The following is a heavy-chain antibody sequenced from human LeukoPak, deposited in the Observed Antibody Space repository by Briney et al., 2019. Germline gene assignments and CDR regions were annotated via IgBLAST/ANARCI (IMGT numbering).Heavy chain of an antibody. CDR2: ISYDGNNK. V-gene: IGHV3-30-3*01. CDR1: GFTFSGYA. D-gene: IGHD6-19*01. CDR3: AKDMRSGWEYVFKI. Sequence: TGGSLRLSCAASGFTFSGYAMHWVRQAPGKGLEWVAIISYDGNNKYYADSVKGRFTISRDNSKNTLYLQMNSLSAEDTALYYCAKDMRSGWEYVFKIWGQGQWSPSLQ. J-gene: IGHJ3*02.